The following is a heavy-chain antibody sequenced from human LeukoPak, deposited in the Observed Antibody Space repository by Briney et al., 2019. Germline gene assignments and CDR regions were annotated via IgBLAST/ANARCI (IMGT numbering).Heavy chain of an antibody. D-gene: IGHD4-17*01. V-gene: IGHV4-39*01. CDR3: ARQGLYGDYDRAADY. CDR2: IYYSGST. J-gene: IGHJ4*02. CDR1: GGSISSSSYY. Sequence: SETLSLTCTVSGGSISSSSYYWGWIRQPPGKGLEWIGSIYYSGSTYYNPSLKSRVTISVDTSKNQFSLKLSSVTAADTAVYYCARQGLYGDYDRAADYWGQGTLVTVSS.